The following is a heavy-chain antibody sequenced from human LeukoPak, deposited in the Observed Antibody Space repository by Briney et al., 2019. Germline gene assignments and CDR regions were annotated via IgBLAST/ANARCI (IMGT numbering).Heavy chain of an antibody. J-gene: IGHJ4*02. CDR1: GGSISSGGYY. CDR2: IYHSGST. D-gene: IGHD2-2*01. V-gene: IGHV4-30-2*01. CDR3: ARAGVPAAIGY. Sequence: ASETLSLTCTVSGGSISSGGYYWSWIRQPPGKGLEWIGYIYHSGSTYYNPSLKSRVTISVDRSKNQFSLKLSSVTAADTAVYYCARAGVPAAIGYWGQGTLVTVSS.